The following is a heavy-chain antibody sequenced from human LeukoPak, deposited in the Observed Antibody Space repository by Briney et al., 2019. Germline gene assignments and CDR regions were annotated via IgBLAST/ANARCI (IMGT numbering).Heavy chain of an antibody. CDR2: IYTSGST. Sequence: PSETLSLTCTVSGGSISSGSYYWSWIRQPAGKGLEWIGRIYTSGSTNYNPSLKSRVTISVDTSKNQFSLKLSSVTAADTAVYYCARDRSIAALRRYFDLWGRGTLVTVSS. CDR1: GGSISSGSYY. D-gene: IGHD6-6*01. V-gene: IGHV4-61*02. J-gene: IGHJ2*01. CDR3: ARDRSIAALRRYFDL.